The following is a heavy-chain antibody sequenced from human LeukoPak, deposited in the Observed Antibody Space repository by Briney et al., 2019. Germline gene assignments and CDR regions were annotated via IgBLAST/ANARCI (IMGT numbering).Heavy chain of an antibody. CDR2: FDPEDGET. CDR3: ATDHGYGSGSYYFDY. J-gene: IGHJ4*02. D-gene: IGHD3-10*01. Sequence: ASVKVSCKVSGYTLTELSMHWVRQAPGKGLAWMGGFDPEDGETIYAQKFQGRVTMTEETSTDTAYMELSSLRSEDTAVYYCATDHGYGSGSYYFDYWGQGTLVTVSS. V-gene: IGHV1-24*01. CDR1: GYTLTELS.